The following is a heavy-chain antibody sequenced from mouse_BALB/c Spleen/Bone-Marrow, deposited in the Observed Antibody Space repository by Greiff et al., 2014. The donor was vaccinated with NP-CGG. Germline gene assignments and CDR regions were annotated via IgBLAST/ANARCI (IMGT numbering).Heavy chain of an antibody. V-gene: IGHV1S81*02. CDR1: GYTFTSYC. Sequence: LQESGAELVKPGASVKLSCKASGYTFTSYCMYWVKQRPGQGLEWIGGINPSNGGTNFNEKFKSKATLTVDKSSSTAYMQLSSLTSEDSAVYYCTRDHYYYGSSYWYFDVWGAGTTVTVSS. J-gene: IGHJ1*01. CDR2: INPSNGGT. CDR3: TRDHYYYGSSYWYFDV. D-gene: IGHD1-1*01.